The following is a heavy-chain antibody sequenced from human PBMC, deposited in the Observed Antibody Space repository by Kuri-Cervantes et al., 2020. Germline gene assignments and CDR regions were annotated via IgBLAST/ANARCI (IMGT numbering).Heavy chain of an antibody. Sequence: SETLSLTCTVSGGSISSYYWSWIRQPAGKGLEWIGRIYTSGSTNYNPSLKSRVTMSVDTSKNQFSLKLSSVTAADTAVYYCARVDYDSSGYYYGPGPIDYWGQGTLVTVSS. D-gene: IGHD3-22*01. CDR1: GGSISSYY. J-gene: IGHJ4*02. V-gene: IGHV4-4*07. CDR2: IYTSGST. CDR3: ARVDYDSSGYYYGPGPIDY.